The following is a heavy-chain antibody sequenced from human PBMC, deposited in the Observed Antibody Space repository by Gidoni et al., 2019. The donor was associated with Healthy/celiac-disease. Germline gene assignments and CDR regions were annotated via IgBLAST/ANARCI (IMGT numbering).Heavy chain of an antibody. Sequence: EVQLVESGGGLFQPGGSLRLSCAASGFPFSIYWMSGVRQAPGKGLEWVANIKQDGSEKYYVDSVKGRFTISRDNAKNSLYLQMNSLRAEDTPVYYCARDRSSIRGYYYYGMDVWGQGTTVTVSS. CDR1: GFPFSIYW. V-gene: IGHV3-7*01. CDR3: ARDRSSIRGYYYYGMDV. CDR2: IKQDGSEK. J-gene: IGHJ6*02. D-gene: IGHD6-6*01.